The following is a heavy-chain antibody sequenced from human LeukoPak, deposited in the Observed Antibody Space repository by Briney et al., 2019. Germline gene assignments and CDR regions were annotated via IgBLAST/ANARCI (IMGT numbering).Heavy chain of an antibody. D-gene: IGHD3-10*01. J-gene: IGHJ3*02. CDR3: ARLQQQGYYYGSGSWYGNAGWPPGGGDAFDI. Sequence: GESLKISCKGSGYSCTSYWIGWVRQMPGKGLEWMGIIYPGDSDTRYSPSFQGQVTISADKSISTAYLQWSSLKASDTAMYYCARLQQQGYYYGSGSWYGNAGWPPGGGDAFDIWGQGTMVTVSS. CDR2: IYPGDSDT. CDR1: GYSCTSYW. V-gene: IGHV5-51*01.